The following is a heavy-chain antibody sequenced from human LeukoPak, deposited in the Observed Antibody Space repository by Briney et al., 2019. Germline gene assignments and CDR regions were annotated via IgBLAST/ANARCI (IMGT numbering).Heavy chain of an antibody. D-gene: IGHD3-16*01. CDR1: GFTVSSNY. CDR2: IYSGGST. J-gene: IGHJ4*02. V-gene: IGHV3-66*01. CDR3: ARELRPPPWAVDY. Sequence: GGSLRLSCAASGFTVSSNYMSWVRQAPGKGLEWVSVIYSGGSTYYADSVKGRFTISRDNSKNTLYLQMNSLRAKDTAVYYCARELRPPPWAVDYWGQGTLVTVSS.